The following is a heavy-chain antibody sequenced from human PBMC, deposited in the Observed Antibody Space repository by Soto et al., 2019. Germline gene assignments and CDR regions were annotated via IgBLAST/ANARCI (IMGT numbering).Heavy chain of an antibody. CDR3: ARRYCSSTSCYQGFDYYSGMDV. J-gene: IGHJ6*02. CDR1: GYSFTSYW. CDR2: IDPSDSYT. Sequence: GESLKISCKGSGYSFTSYWISWVRQMPGKGLEWMGRIDPSDSYTNYSPSFQGHVTISADKSISTAYLQWSSLKASDTAMYYCARRYCSSTSCYQGFDYYSGMDVWGQGTTVTVSS. D-gene: IGHD2-2*01. V-gene: IGHV5-10-1*01.